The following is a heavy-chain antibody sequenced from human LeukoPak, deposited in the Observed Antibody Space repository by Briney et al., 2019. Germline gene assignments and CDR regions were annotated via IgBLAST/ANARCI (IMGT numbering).Heavy chain of an antibody. Sequence: KPSETLSLTCTVSGGSISSHYWSWIRQSPGKGLEWIGYIYYSGSTNYNPSLKSRVTISVDTFKNQFSLKLSSVTAADTAVYYCARCQWLGATCSHDYWGQGTLVTVSS. J-gene: IGHJ4*02. D-gene: IGHD6-19*01. CDR1: GGSISSHY. CDR2: IYYSGST. V-gene: IGHV4-59*08. CDR3: ARCQWLGATCSHDY.